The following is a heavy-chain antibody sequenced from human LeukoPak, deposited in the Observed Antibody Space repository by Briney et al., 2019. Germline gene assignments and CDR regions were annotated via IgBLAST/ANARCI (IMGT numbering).Heavy chain of an antibody. D-gene: IGHD3-10*01. J-gene: IGHJ3*02. CDR2: IIPIFGTA. CDR1: GYTFTSYG. Sequence: GASVKVSCKASGYTFTSYGISWVRQAPGQGLEWMGGIIPIFGTANYAQKFQGRVTITTDESTSTAYMELSSLRSEDTAVYYCARRITMVRGALDAFDIWGQGTMVTVSS. CDR3: ARRITMVRGALDAFDI. V-gene: IGHV1-69*05.